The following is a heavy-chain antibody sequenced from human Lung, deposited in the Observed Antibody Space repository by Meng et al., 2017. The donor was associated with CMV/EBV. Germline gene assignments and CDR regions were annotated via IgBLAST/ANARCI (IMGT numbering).Heavy chain of an antibody. CDR1: GFTFSSYA. Sequence: GGSXRLXCAASGFTFSSYAMTWVRQAPGKGLEWVSSVSGSGSSTYYASSLRGRLTISRDNSKNTLFLQINSLTIADTAVYYCARGFSQYSTQNFFDPWGQGXLVTVSS. CDR3: ARGFSQYSTQNFFDP. CDR2: VSGSGSST. V-gene: IGHV3-23*01. D-gene: IGHD6-13*01. J-gene: IGHJ5*02.